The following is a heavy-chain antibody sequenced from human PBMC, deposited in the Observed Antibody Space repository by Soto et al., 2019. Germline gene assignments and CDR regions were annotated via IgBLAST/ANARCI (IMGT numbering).Heavy chain of an antibody. J-gene: IGHJ5*02. CDR2: IIPIFGTA. CDR3: ARDLGPKNPNWFDP. V-gene: IGHV1-69*13. D-gene: IGHD1-26*01. CDR1: GGTFSSYA. Sequence: ASVKVTCKASGGTFSSYAISWVRQAPGQGLEWMGGIIPIFGTANYAQKFQGRVTITADESTSTAYMELSGLRSEDTAVYYCARDLGPKNPNWFDPWGQGTLVTVSS.